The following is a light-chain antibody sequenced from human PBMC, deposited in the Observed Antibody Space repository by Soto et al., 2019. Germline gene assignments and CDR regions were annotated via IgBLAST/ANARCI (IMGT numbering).Light chain of an antibody. CDR3: QQCYSIPYT. CDR1: QSVLSRSNNRNY. CDR2: WAT. J-gene: IGKJ2*01. Sequence: DIVMTQSPDSLAVSLGERATIDCKSSQSVLSRSNNRNYLAWYQQKPGQPPKLLIYWATTRESGVPDRFSASGSGTDFTLTISSLQADDVAAYYCQQCYSIPYTFGQGTKLEIK. V-gene: IGKV4-1*01.